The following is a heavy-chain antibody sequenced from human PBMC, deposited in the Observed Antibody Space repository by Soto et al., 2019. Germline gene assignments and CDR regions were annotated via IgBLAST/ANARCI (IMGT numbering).Heavy chain of an antibody. CDR1: GFTFSSNA. Sequence: EVQILESGGGLVQPGGSLRLSCSASGFTFSSNAMTWVRQAPGKGLEWVSTISGDATRTYYADSVKGRFTISRNNSENTVSLQMDNLRAEDTATYYCAKDTSHLTPGYWGQGTLVLVSS. D-gene: IGHD7-27*01. CDR3: AKDTSHLTPGY. V-gene: IGHV3-23*01. CDR2: ISGDATRT. J-gene: IGHJ1*01.